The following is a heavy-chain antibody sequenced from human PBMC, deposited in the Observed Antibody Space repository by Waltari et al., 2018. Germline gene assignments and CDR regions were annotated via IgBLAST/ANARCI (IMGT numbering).Heavy chain of an antibody. D-gene: IGHD6-13*01. Sequence: QVQLQESGPGLVKPSETLSLTCAVSGYSISSGYYWGWPRQPPGKGLEWIGSIYHSGSTYYNPSLKSRVTISVDTSKNQFSLKLSSVTAADTAVYYCARAAAGTAAFDIWGQGTMVTVSS. J-gene: IGHJ3*02. CDR1: GYSISSGYY. V-gene: IGHV4-38-2*01. CDR2: IYHSGST. CDR3: ARAAAGTAAFDI.